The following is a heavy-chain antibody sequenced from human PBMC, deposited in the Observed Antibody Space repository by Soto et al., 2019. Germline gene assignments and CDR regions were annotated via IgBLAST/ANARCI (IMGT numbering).Heavy chain of an antibody. CDR1: GGTFSSYA. CDR3: ARDGPGYSSGWPYGMDV. J-gene: IGHJ6*02. CDR2: IIPIFGTA. Sequence: ASVKASCKASGGTFSSYAISWVRQAPGQGLEWMGGIIPIFGTANYAQKFQGRVTITADESTSTAYMELSSLRSEDTAVYYCARDGPGYSSGWPYGMDVWGRGTTVTVSS. D-gene: IGHD6-19*01. V-gene: IGHV1-69*13.